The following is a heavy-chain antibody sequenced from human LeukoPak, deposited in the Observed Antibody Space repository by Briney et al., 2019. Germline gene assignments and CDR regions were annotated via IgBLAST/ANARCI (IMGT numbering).Heavy chain of an antibody. CDR1: GYTFTSYA. D-gene: IGHD4-23*01. CDR2: INAGNGNT. CDR3: ARSQFYGGKEPYFDY. Sequence: ASVKVSCKASGYTFTSYAMHWVRQAPGQRLEWMGWINAGNGNTKYSQEFQGRVTITRDTSASTAYMELSSLRSEDMAVYYCARSQFYGGKEPYFDYWGQGTLVTVSS. V-gene: IGHV1-3*03. J-gene: IGHJ4*02.